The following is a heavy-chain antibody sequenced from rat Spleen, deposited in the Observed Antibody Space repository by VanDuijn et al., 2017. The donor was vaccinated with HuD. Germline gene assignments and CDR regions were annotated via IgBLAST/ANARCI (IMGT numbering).Heavy chain of an antibody. Sequence: QVQLKESGPGLVQPSQTLSLTCTVSGFSLTTNSVHWVRQPPGKGLEWMGIIYHDGGTDYNSAIKSRLSISRDTSKNQVFLEMNSLQAEDVATYYCAREGNSGVMDVWGQGTSVTVSS. CDR2: IYHDGGT. V-gene: IGHV2-30*01. J-gene: IGHJ4*01. D-gene: IGHD1-10*01. CDR3: AREGNSGVMDV. CDR1: GFSLTTNS.